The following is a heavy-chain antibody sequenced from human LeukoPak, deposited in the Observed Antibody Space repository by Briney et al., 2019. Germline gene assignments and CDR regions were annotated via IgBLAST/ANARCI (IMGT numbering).Heavy chain of an antibody. D-gene: IGHD2-2*01. CDR3: ASFYWPSFSSNDAFDI. J-gene: IGHJ3*02. CDR1: GGTFSSYA. CDR2: IIPIFGTA. V-gene: IGHV1-69*05. Sequence: ASVKVSCKASGGTFSSYAISWVRQAPGQGLEWMGGIIPIFGTANYAQKFQGRVTITTDESTSTAYMELSSLRSEDTAVYYCASFYWPSFSSNDAFDIWGQGTMVTASS.